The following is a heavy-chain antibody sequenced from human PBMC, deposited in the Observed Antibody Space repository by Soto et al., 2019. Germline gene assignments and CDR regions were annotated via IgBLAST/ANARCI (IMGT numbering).Heavy chain of an antibody. CDR2: IYTSGST. J-gene: IGHJ5*02. Sequence: SETLSLTCTVSGGSISSYYWSWIRQPAGKGLEWIGRIYTSGSTNYNPSLKSRVTMSVDTSKNQFSLKLSSVTAADTAVYYCARDYFLHDCGGDCYSSRWFDPWGQGTLVNVS. D-gene: IGHD2-21*02. CDR3: ARDYFLHDCGGDCYSSRWFDP. V-gene: IGHV4-4*07. CDR1: GGSISSYY.